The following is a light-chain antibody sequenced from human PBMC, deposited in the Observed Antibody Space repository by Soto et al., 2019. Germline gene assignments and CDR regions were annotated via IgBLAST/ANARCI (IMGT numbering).Light chain of an antibody. V-gene: IGLV2-14*01. Sequence: ALAQPASVSGSPGQSITISCTGTSSDVGKYNYVSWYQHHPGKAPKLIIYEVSNRPSGVSNRFTGSKSGNTASLTISGLQAEDEADYYCNSYTDSTPLYVFGTCTKVTV. CDR1: SSDVGKYNY. CDR3: NSYTDSTPLYV. CDR2: EVS. J-gene: IGLJ1*01.